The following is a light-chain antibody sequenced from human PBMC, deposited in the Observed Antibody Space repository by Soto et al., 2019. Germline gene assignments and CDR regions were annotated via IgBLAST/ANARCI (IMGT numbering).Light chain of an antibody. CDR1: ASDIGRYNY. CDR2: EVT. V-gene: IGLV2-8*01. J-gene: IGLJ1*01. Sequence: QSALTQPPSASGSPGQSVTISCIGTASDIGRYNYVSWYQHHPGKAPKLIIYEVTKRPSGVPDRFSGSKSGNTASLTVSGLPADDGADYYCNSYGGSNNYVFGPGTKLTVL. CDR3: NSYGGSNNYV.